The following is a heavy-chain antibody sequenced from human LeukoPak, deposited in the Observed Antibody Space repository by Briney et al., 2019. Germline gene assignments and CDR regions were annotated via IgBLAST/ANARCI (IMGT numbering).Heavy chain of an antibody. J-gene: IGHJ4*02. CDR2: IYHSGST. D-gene: IGHD2-21*02. CDR1: GGSISSSNW. Sequence: KPSETLSLTCAVSGGSISSSNWWSWVRQPPGKGLEWIGEIYHSGSTNYNPSLKSRVTISVDKSKNQFSLKLSSVTAADTAVHYCATYQPLLYYFDYWGQGTLVTVSS. CDR3: ATYQPLLYYFDY. V-gene: IGHV4-4*02.